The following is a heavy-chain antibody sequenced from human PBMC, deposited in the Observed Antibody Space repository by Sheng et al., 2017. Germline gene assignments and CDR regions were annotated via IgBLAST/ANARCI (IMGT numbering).Heavy chain of an antibody. CDR1: GYTFTSYG. Sequence: QVQLVQSGAEVKKPGASVKVSCKASGYTFTSYGISWVRQAPGQGLEWMGWISAYNGNTNYAQKLQGRVTMTTDTSTSTAYMELRSLRSDDTAVYYYARDHDYDFWSGYQRGDFDYWGQGTLVTVSS. V-gene: IGHV1-18*01. CDR2: ISAYNGNT. J-gene: IGHJ4*02. D-gene: IGHD3-3*01. CDR3: ARDHDYDFWSGYQRGDFDY.